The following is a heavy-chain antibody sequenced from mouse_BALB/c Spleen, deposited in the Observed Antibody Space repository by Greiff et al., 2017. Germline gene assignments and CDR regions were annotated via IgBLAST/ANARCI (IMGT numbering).Heavy chain of an antibody. CDR3: VRRSITTDFDY. CDR1: GYTFTSYW. V-gene: IGHV1-7*01. J-gene: IGHJ2*01. Sequence: VQLQESGAELAKPGASVKMSCKASGYTFTSYWMHWVKQRPGQGLEWIGYINPSTGYTEYNQKFKDKATLTADKSSSTAYMQLSSLTSEDSAVYYCVRRSITTDFDYWGQGTTLTVSS. D-gene: IGHD2-4*01. CDR2: INPSTGYT.